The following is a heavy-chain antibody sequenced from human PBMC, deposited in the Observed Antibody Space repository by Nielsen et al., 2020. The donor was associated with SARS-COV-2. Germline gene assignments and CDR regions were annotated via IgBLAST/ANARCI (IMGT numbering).Heavy chain of an antibody. D-gene: IGHD3/OR15-3a*01. V-gene: IGHV4-59*01. Sequence: SETLSLTCTVSGGSISSYYWSWIRQPPGKGLEWIGYIYYSGSTNYNPSLKSRVTISVDTSKNQFSLKLSSVTAADTAVYYCASKDFLFDYWGQGTLVTVSS. CDR2: IYYSGST. J-gene: IGHJ4*02. CDR3: ASKDFLFDY. CDR1: GGSISSYY.